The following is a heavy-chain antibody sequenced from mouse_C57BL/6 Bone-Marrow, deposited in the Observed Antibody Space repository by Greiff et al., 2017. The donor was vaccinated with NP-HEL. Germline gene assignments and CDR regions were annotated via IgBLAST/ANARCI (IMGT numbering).Heavy chain of an antibody. D-gene: IGHD1-1*01. J-gene: IGHJ4*01. Sequence: VQLQQSGAELAKPGASVKLSCKASGYTFTSYWMHWVKQRPGPGLEWIGYINPSSGYTKYNQKFKDKATLTADKSSSTAYMQLSSLTYEDSAVYYGASNYYGSSPKYYYAMDYWGQGTSVTVSS. CDR1: GYTFTSYW. CDR3: ASNYYGSSPKYYYAMDY. V-gene: IGHV1-7*01. CDR2: INPSSGYT.